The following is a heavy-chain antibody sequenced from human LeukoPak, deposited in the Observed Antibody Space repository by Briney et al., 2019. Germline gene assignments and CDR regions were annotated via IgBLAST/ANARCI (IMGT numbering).Heavy chain of an antibody. CDR3: AREASIVVRCSDY. D-gene: IGHD6-6*01. CDR2: IYSGGST. Sequence: SGGSLRLSCAASGLTISNNFMGWVRQAPGKGLEWVSLIYSGGSTYSANSVKGRFTISRDNSKNTLYLQMGSRRAEDMAVYYCAREASIVVRCSDYWGQGTLVTVSS. CDR1: GLTISNNF. J-gene: IGHJ4*02. V-gene: IGHV3-66*01.